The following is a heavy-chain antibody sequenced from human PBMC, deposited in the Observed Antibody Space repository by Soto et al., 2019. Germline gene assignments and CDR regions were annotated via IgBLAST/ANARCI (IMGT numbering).Heavy chain of an antibody. J-gene: IGHJ5*02. CDR2: IIPIFGTA. CDR1: GGTFSSYA. D-gene: IGHD6-6*01. V-gene: IGHV1-69*01. Sequence: QVQLVQSGAEVKKPGSSVKVSCKASGGTFSSYAISWVRQAPGQGLEWMGGIIPIFGTANYAQKFQGRVTITADESTSTAYMELSSLRSEDTAVYYCARDGRGIAARRPSYRIHRFDPWGQGTLVTVSS. CDR3: ARDGRGIAARRPSYRIHRFDP.